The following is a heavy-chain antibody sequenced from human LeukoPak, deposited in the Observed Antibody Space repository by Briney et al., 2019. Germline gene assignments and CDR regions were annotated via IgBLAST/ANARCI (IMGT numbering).Heavy chain of an antibody. Sequence: GRSLRLSCAASGFTFSSYGMHWVRQAPGKGLEWVAVISYGGSNEYYADSVKGRFTISRDNSKNTLYLQMSSLRPEDTAVYYCAKPRIAAYYFDYWGQGTLVTVSS. J-gene: IGHJ4*02. CDR3: AKPRIAAYYFDY. D-gene: IGHD6-6*01. CDR2: ISYGGSNE. V-gene: IGHV3-30*18. CDR1: GFTFSSYG.